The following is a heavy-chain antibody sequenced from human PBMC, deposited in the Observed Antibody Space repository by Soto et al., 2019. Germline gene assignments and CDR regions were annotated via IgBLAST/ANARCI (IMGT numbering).Heavy chain of an antibody. Sequence: GGSLRLSCAASGFTFSGSAMHWVRQASGKGLEWVGRIRSKANSYATAYAASVKGRFTISRDDSKNTAYLQMNSLKTEDTAVYYCGVVPDAINYFDYWGQGTLVTVSS. CDR3: GVVPDAINYFDY. J-gene: IGHJ4*02. D-gene: IGHD2-2*01. CDR2: IRSKANSYAT. V-gene: IGHV3-73*01. CDR1: GFTFSGSA.